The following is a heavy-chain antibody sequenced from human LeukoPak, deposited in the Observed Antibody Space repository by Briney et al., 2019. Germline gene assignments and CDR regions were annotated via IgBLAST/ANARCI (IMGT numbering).Heavy chain of an antibody. J-gene: IGHJ3*02. CDR2: IYYSGST. CDR1: GGSISSYY. Sequence: SETLSLTCTVSGGSISSYYWSWIRQPPRKGLEWIGYIYYSGSTNYNPSLKSRVTISVDTSKNQFSLKLSSVTAADTAVYYCARPVRGELGAFDIWGQGTMVTVSS. V-gene: IGHV4-59*01. CDR3: ARPVRGELGAFDI. D-gene: IGHD3-10*01.